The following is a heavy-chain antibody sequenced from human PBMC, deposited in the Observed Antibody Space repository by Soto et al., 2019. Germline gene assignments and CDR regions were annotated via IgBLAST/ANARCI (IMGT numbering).Heavy chain of an antibody. V-gene: IGHV3-30-3*01. D-gene: IGHD3-16*01. Sequence: VQLAESGGXVVQPGRSLRLSCAASGFIFSSFALHWVRQTPDKGLEWVAFISNDGSQTYYADSVKGRFTISRDNSNNSLTLQMDRLRPEDTARYYCARDPYFDYMYGTPDYWGQGTLVAVSS. CDR2: ISNDGSQT. CDR3: ARDPYFDYMYGTPDY. J-gene: IGHJ4*02. CDR1: GFIFSSFA.